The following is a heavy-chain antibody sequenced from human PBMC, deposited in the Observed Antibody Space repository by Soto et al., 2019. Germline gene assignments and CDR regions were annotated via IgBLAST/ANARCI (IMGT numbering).Heavy chain of an antibody. D-gene: IGHD3-10*01. V-gene: IGHV4-30-4*01. CDR1: GGSISSGDFY. CDR2: IYYSGST. CDR3: ARAVYGSGSYFRGGYYYYGMDV. Sequence: PSETPSPTCTVSGGSISSGDFYWSWIRQPPGKGLEGIGYIYYSGSTYYNPSLKSRVTISVDTSKNQFSLKLSSVTAADTAVYYCARAVYGSGSYFRGGYYYYGMDVWGQGTTVTVSS. J-gene: IGHJ6*02.